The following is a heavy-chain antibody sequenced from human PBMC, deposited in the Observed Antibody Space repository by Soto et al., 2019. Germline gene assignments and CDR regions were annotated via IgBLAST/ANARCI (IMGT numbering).Heavy chain of an antibody. D-gene: IGHD4-4*01. CDR3: VREGYSNYVGTYYFDY. CDR1: GFTFSSYW. CDR2: IKQDGSEK. J-gene: IGHJ4*02. Sequence: PGGSLRLSCAASGFTFSSYWMSWVRQAPGKGLEWVANIKQDGSEKYYVDSVKGRFTISRDNAKNSLYLQMNSLRAEDTAVYYCVREGYSNYVGTYYFDYWGQGTLVTVSS. V-gene: IGHV3-7*01.